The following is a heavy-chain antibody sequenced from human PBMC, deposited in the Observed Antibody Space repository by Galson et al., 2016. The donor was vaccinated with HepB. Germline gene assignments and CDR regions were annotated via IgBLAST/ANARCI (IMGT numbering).Heavy chain of an antibody. J-gene: IGHJ4*02. CDR3: AKDSRVWYIDN. CDR1: GFSLDDYA. D-gene: IGHD6-13*01. Sequence: SLRLSCAASGFSLDDYALHWVRQAPGKGLESISVISWDGGSVYYADSVKGRFTTSRDNNRKSLYLHMNSLRVEDTALYYCAKDSRVWYIDNWGQGTLVTVSP. CDR2: ISWDGGSV. V-gene: IGHV3-43D*04.